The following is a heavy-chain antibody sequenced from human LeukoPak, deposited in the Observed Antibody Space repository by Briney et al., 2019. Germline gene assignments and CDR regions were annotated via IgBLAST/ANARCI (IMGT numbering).Heavy chain of an antibody. CDR1: GFTFSSYG. D-gene: IGHD3-22*01. Sequence: GGSLRLSCAASGFTFSSYGMHWVRQAPGKGLEGVAVISYDGSNKYYADSVKGRFTISRDNSKNTLYLQMNSLRAGDTAVYYCARERNYYDSSGYPRLRPPLPILVGYYGMDVWGQGTTVTVSS. CDR2: ISYDGSNK. J-gene: IGHJ6*02. V-gene: IGHV3-30*03. CDR3: ARERNYYDSSGYPRLRPPLPILVGYYGMDV.